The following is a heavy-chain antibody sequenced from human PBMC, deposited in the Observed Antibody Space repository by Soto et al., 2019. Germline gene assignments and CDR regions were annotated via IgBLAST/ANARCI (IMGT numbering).Heavy chain of an antibody. J-gene: IGHJ4*02. CDR2: ISTDGSVT. CDR1: GLIFSNYK. CDR3: ARDTDGLHY. V-gene: IGHV3-74*01. Sequence: GGSLRLSCASSGLIFSNYKMHWVRQAPGKGLVWVSRISTDGSVTDYADSVKGRFTVSRDNAKNTLYLQMNSLRAEDTAVYYCARDTDGLHYWGQGTLVTVSS.